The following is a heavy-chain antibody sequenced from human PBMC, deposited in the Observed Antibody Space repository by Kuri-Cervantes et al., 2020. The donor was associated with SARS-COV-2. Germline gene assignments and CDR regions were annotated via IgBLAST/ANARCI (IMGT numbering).Heavy chain of an antibody. CDR1: GGTFSSYA. J-gene: IGHJ6*03. CDR2: IIPIFGTA. D-gene: IGHD3-22*01. Sequence: SVKVSCKASGGTFSSYAISWVRQAPGQGLEWMGGIIPIFGTANYAQKFQGRVTMTTDTSTSTAYMELRSLRSDDTAVYYCALGYWGSGYPRSYYYMDVWGKETTVTVSS. CDR3: ALGYWGSGYPRSYYYMDV. V-gene: IGHV1-69*05.